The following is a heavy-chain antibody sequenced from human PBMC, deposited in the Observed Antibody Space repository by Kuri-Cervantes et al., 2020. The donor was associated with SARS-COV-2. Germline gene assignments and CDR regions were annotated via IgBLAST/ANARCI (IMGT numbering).Heavy chain of an antibody. CDR3: ARLQGYCSSTSCYTGDFDY. CDR2: IWYDGSKK. V-gene: IGHV3-33*01. J-gene: IGHJ4*02. D-gene: IGHD2-2*02. CDR1: GFTFSSYG. Sequence: GESLKISCAASGFTFSSYGMHWVRQAPGKGLEWAALIWYDGSKKYYADSVKGRFTISRDNSKNTLYLQMNSLRAEDTAVYYCARLQGYCSSTSCYTGDFDYWGQGTRVTGYS.